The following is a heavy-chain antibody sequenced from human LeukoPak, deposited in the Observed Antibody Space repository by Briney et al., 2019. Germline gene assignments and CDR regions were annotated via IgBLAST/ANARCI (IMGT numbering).Heavy chain of an antibody. Sequence: PGGSLRLSCAASVFTFSSYGMTWVRQAPGPGLEWVAVISYDGRNKSYADSGKGLSTNTRNNPKTTLYMQVNSLRADDESVYYCEKVLSTGVLDCWGQGTLVTVSS. V-gene: IGHV3-30*18. D-gene: IGHD2-8*02. CDR2: ISYDGRNK. CDR1: VFTFSSYG. J-gene: IGHJ4*02. CDR3: EKVLSTGVLDC.